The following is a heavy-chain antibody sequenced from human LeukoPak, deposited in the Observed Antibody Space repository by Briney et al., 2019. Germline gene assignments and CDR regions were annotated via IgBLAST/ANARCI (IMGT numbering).Heavy chain of an antibody. J-gene: IGHJ3*02. Sequence: ASVKVSCKASGYTFTNYYIHWVRQAPGQGLEWMGGIIPIFGTANYAQKFQGRVTITADESTSTAYMELSSLRSDDTAVYYCARVFSSGYYSSAFDIWGQGTMVTVSS. D-gene: IGHD3-22*01. CDR3: ARVFSSGYYSSAFDI. CDR1: GYTFTNYY. V-gene: IGHV1-69*13. CDR2: IIPIFGTA.